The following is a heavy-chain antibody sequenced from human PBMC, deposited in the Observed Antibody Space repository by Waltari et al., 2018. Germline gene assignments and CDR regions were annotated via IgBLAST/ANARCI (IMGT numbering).Heavy chain of an antibody. CDR2: IYHSGST. CDR1: GYSISSGYY. J-gene: IGHJ2*01. CDR3: ARDISGYDLYWYFDL. Sequence: QVQLQESGPGLVKPSETLSLTCAVSGYSISSGYYWGWIRQPPGKGLEWIGSIYHSGSTYYNPSLKSRVTISVDTSKNQFSLKLSSVTAADTAVYYCARDISGYDLYWYFDLWGRGTLVIVSS. V-gene: IGHV4-38-2*02. D-gene: IGHD5-12*01.